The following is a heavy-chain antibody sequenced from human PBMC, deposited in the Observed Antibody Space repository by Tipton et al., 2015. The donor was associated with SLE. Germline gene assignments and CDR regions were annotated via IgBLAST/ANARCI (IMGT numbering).Heavy chain of an antibody. CDR2: IYTSGSS. CDR1: GGSISSFH. V-gene: IGHV4-4*07. D-gene: IGHD2-15*01. Sequence: LRLSCTVSGGSISSFHWNWIRQPAGKGLEWIGRIYTSGSSNYNPSLRSRITMSVDTSKNHFSLKLNSMTAADTAVYYCARSPDIVPTSFDSWGQGTLVTVSS. J-gene: IGHJ4*02. CDR3: ARSPDIVPTSFDS.